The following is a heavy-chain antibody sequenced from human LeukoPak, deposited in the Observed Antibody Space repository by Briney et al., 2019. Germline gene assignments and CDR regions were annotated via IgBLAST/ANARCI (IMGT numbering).Heavy chain of an antibody. CDR1: GYTFTSYD. CDR2: MNPNSGNT. D-gene: IGHD2-15*01. V-gene: IGHV1-8*01. CDR3: ARAPCSGGSCFMGGYYYYYMDV. Sequence: ASVKVSCKASGYTFTSYDINWVRQASGQGLEWMGWMNPNSGNTGYAQKFQGRVTMTRNTAISTAYMELSSLTSEDTAVFYCARAPCSGGSCFMGGYYYYYMDVWGKGTTVTVSS. J-gene: IGHJ6*03.